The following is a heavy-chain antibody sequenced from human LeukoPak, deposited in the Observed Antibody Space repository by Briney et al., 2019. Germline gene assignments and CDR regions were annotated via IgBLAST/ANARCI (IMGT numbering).Heavy chain of an antibody. Sequence: SETLSLTCAVSGGSISSSNWWSWVRQPPGKGLEWIGEINHSGSTNYNPSLKSRVTISVDTSKNQFSLRLSSVTAADTAVYYCARGRRAYYDFWSGYYCYYYGMDVWGQGTTVTVSS. CDR2: INHSGST. J-gene: IGHJ6*02. CDR3: ARGRRAYYDFWSGYYCYYYGMDV. CDR1: GGSISSSNW. D-gene: IGHD3-3*01. V-gene: IGHV4-4*02.